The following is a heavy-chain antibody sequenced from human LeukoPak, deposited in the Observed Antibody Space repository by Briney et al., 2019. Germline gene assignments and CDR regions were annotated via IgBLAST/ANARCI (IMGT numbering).Heavy chain of an antibody. CDR3: ARVSGYSSGWSFDY. D-gene: IGHD6-19*01. CDR2: IYYSGST. Sequence: PSETLSLTCTVSGGSISSYYWSWIRQPPGKGLEWIGYIYYSGSTNYSPSLKSRVTISLGTSENQFSLKLSSVTAADTAVYYCARVSGYSSGWSFDYWGQGTLVTVS. V-gene: IGHV4-59*01. CDR1: GGSISSYY. J-gene: IGHJ4*02.